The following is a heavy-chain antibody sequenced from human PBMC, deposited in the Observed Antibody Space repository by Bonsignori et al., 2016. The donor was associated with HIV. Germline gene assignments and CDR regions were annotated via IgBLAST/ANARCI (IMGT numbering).Heavy chain of an antibody. D-gene: IGHD3-3*01. CDR2: ISSSSSYI. J-gene: IGHJ4*02. CDR3: ARESRAYYDFWSGYFPDY. V-gene: IGHV3-21*01. Sequence: VRQMPGKGLEWVSSISSSSSYIYFADSVKGRFTISRDNAKNSLYLQMNSLRAEDTAVYYCARESRAYYDFWSGYFPDYWGQGTLVTVSS.